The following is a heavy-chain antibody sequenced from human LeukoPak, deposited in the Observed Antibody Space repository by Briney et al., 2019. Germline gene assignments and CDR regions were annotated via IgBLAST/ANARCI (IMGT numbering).Heavy chain of an antibody. CDR2: ISSSSSYI. J-gene: IGHJ4*02. D-gene: IGHD4-17*01. V-gene: IGHV3-21*01. CDR1: GFTFSSYS. CDR3: AREATVTTVFDY. Sequence: PGGPLRLSCAASGFTFSSYSMNWVRQAPGKGLEWVSSISSSSSYIYYADSVKGRFTISRDNAKNSLYLQMNSLRAEDTAVYYCAREATVTTVFDYWGQGTLVTVSS.